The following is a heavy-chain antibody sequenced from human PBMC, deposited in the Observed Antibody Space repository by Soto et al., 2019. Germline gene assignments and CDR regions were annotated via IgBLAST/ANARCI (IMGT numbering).Heavy chain of an antibody. CDR2: VYYSGSS. J-gene: IGHJ5*02. V-gene: IGHV4-31*03. Sequence: SETLSLTCTVSGDSISGGASFWSWIRQPPGKGLEWIANVYYSGSSYYNPSLKSRLTISVDTTKNQFSLQLKSMTAADTAVYYCAKLSCTSSTCYFPGWFDPWGQGALVTVSS. CDR3: AKLSCTSSTCYFPGWFDP. CDR1: GDSISGGASF. D-gene: IGHD2-2*01.